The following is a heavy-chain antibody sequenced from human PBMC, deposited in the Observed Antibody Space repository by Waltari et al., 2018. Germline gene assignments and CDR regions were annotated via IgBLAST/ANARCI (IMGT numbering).Heavy chain of an antibody. V-gene: IGHV1-8*02. Sequence: QVQLVQSGAEVKKPGASVKVSCKASGYTFTSYDINWVRQATGQGLEWMGWMNPSSGNTGYAQKFQGRVTMTRNTSISTAYMELSSLRSEDTAVYYCARGSGRGWYDPLTFDIWGQGTMVTVSS. CDR1: GYTFTSYD. CDR3: ARGSGRGWYDPLTFDI. J-gene: IGHJ3*02. CDR2: MNPSSGNT. D-gene: IGHD6-19*01.